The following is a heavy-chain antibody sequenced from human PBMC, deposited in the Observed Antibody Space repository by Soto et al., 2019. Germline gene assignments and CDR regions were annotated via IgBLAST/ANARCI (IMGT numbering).Heavy chain of an antibody. CDR2: ISAYNGNT. Sequence: VASVKVSCKASGYTFTSYGISWVRQAPGQGLEWMGWISAYNGNTNYAQKLQGRVTMTTDTSTSTAYMELRSLRSDDTAVYYCARQVWDFWSGYSTDYYYYGMDVWGQGTTVTVSS. J-gene: IGHJ6*02. CDR1: GYTFTSYG. D-gene: IGHD3-3*01. V-gene: IGHV1-18*04. CDR3: ARQVWDFWSGYSTDYYYYGMDV.